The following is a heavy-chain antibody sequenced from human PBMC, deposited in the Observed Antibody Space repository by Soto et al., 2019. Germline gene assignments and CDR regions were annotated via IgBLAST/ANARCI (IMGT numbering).Heavy chain of an antibody. Sequence: SLRLSCTASGFTFGDYAMSWVRQAPGKXLEWVGFIRSKAYGGTTEYAASVKGRFTISRDDSKSIAYLQMNSLKTEDTAVYYCTRSRRDIAAAGTSLYYFDYWGQGTLVTVSS. CDR1: GFTFGDYA. CDR3: TRSRRDIAAAGTSLYYFDY. V-gene: IGHV3-49*04. CDR2: IRSKAYGGTT. J-gene: IGHJ4*02. D-gene: IGHD6-13*01.